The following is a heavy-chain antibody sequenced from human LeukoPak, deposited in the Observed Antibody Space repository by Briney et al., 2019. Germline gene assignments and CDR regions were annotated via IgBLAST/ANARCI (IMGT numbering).Heavy chain of an antibody. CDR3: AKVTYGSGTYGAFDS. CDR1: GFTFSSYE. V-gene: IGHV3-48*03. J-gene: IGHJ4*02. D-gene: IGHD3-10*01. CDR2: ISSSGSTI. Sequence: GALILSCAASGFTFSSYEMNWVRQAPGKGLEWVSYISSSGSTIYYADSVKGRFTISRDNAKNSLYLQMNSLRAEDTAVYYCAKVTYGSGTYGAFDSWGQGTLVTVSS.